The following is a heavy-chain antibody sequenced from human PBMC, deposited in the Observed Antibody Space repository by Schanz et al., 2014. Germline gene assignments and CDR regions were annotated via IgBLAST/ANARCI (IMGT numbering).Heavy chain of an antibody. V-gene: IGHV3-23*01. CDR1: GFTFRGYA. Sequence: EVQLLESGGGLVQPGGSLRLSCAASGFTFRGYAMSWVRQAPGRGLEWVSIISGSGGNTYYADAVRGRSTISRDNSKNTLYLQMKSLRAEDTAVYYCARVEYCTITRCYRTETEGIYYMDVWGKGTTVTVSS. CDR3: ARVEYCTITRCYRTETEGIYYMDV. D-gene: IGHD2-2*01. J-gene: IGHJ6*03. CDR2: ISGSGGNT.